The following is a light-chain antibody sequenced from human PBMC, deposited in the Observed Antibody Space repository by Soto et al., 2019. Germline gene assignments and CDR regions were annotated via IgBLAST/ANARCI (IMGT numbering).Light chain of an antibody. Sequence: DIQITQSPSSLSASVRDRVTITCRASQGIGNYLAWYQQKPGKVPKRLIHAASTLQSGVPSRFSGTASGTVFTLPISSLLPEDRATYFCQKYNSSPFTFGPGTKVDI. J-gene: IGKJ3*01. CDR1: QGIGNY. CDR2: AAS. V-gene: IGKV1-27*01. CDR3: QKYNSSPFT.